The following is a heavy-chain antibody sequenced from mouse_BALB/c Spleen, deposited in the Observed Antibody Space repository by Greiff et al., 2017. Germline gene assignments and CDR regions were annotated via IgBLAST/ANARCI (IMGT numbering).Heavy chain of an antibody. CDR3: ARRNYGSSLFAY. V-gene: IGHV1-7*01. D-gene: IGHD1-1*01. J-gene: IGHJ3*01. CDR2: INPSTGYT. CDR1: GYTFTSYW. Sequence: VQLQESGAELAKPGASVKMSCKASGYTFTSYWLHWVKQRPGQGLEWIGYINPSTGYTEYNQKFKDKATLTADKSSSTAYMQLSSLTSEDSAVYYCARRNYGSSLFAYWGQGTLVTVSA.